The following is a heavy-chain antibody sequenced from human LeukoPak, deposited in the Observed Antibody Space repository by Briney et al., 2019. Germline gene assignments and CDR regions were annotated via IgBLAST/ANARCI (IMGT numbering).Heavy chain of an antibody. CDR3: ARHGGYISASLDY. J-gene: IGHJ4*02. D-gene: IGHD6-13*01. CDR2: IYYSGST. Sequence: SETLSLTCTVSGGSISSYYWSWIRQPPGKGLEWIGYIYYSGSTNYNPSLKSRVTISVDTSKNQFSLKLSSVTAADTAVYYCARHGGYISASLDYWGQGTLVTVSS. CDR1: GGSISSYY. V-gene: IGHV4-59*08.